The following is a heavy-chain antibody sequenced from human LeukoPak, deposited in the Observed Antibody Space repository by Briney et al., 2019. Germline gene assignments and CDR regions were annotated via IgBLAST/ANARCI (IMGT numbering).Heavy chain of an antibody. D-gene: IGHD1-26*01. Sequence: SETLSLTCTVSGGSISSYYWSWIRQPAGKGLEWIGRIYTSGSTNYNPSLKSRVTMSVDTSKNQFSLKLSSVTAADTAVYYCARLFSDANYYYYMDVWGKGTTVTISS. V-gene: IGHV4-4*07. CDR3: ARLFSDANYYYYMDV. J-gene: IGHJ6*03. CDR1: GGSISSYY. CDR2: IYTSGST.